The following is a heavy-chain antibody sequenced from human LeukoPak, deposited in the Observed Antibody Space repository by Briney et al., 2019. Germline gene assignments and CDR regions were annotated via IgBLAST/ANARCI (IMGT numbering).Heavy chain of an antibody. V-gene: IGHV1-69*13. J-gene: IGHJ4*02. Sequence: GASVKVSCKASGGTFSSYAISWVRQAPGQGLEWMGGIIPIFGTANYAQKFQGRVTITADESTSTAYMELSSLRSEDTAVYYCARPQRYAHYETGKNYFDYWGQGTLVTVSS. CDR2: IIPIFGTA. CDR3: ARPQRYAHYETGKNYFDY. CDR1: GGTFSSYA. D-gene: IGHD3-10*01.